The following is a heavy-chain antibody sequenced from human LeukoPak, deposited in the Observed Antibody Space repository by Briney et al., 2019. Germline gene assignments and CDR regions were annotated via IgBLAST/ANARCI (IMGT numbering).Heavy chain of an antibody. V-gene: IGHV1-46*01. Sequence: GASVKVSCKASGYTFTSYYMHWVRQAPGQGLEWMGIINPSGGSTSYALKFQGRVTMTRDTSTSTVYMELSSLRSEDTAVYYCARDPENRYYYDSSGYNWFDPWGQGTLVTVSS. CDR1: GYTFTSYY. J-gene: IGHJ5*02. CDR3: ARDPENRYYYDSSGYNWFDP. D-gene: IGHD3-22*01. CDR2: INPSGGST.